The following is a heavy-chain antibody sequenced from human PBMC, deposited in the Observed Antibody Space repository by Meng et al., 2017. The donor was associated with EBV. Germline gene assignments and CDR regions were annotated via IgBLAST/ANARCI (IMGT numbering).Heavy chain of an antibody. V-gene: IGHV4-61*08. CDR3: AKSRSSTPGIVDD. CDR2: IYDTGIT. CDR1: GVSVTSGAYH. Sequence: GQLQESGPGRVMPSETLSRTCSVFGVSVTSGAYHWSWIRQSPGKGLEWIGYIYDTGITIYNPSLKSRVTISLETSKNQFSLKVNSVTTADTAVYYCAKSRSSTPGIVDDWGQGTLVTVSS. D-gene: IGHD2/OR15-2a*01. J-gene: IGHJ4*02.